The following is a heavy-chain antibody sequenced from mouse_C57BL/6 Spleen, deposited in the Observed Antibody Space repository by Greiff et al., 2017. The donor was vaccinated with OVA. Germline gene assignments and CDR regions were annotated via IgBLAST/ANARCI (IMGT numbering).Heavy chain of an antibody. CDR3: ARLTGSYWNFDV. CDR2: ISNGGGST. V-gene: IGHV5-12*01. Sequence: EVKLMESGGGLVQPGGSLKLSCAASGFTFSDYYMYWVRQTPEKRLEWVAYISNGGGSTYYPDTVKGRFTISRDNAKNTLYLQMSRLKSEYTAMYYCARLTGSYWNFDVWGTGTTVTVST. CDR1: GFTFSDYY. J-gene: IGHJ1*03. D-gene: IGHD4-1*01.